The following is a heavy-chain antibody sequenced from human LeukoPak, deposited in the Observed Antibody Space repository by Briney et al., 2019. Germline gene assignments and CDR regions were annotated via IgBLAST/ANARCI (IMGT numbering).Heavy chain of an antibody. CDR2: IYHSGST. D-gene: IGHD1-1*01. Sequence: SETLSLTCTVSGYSISSGYYWGWIRQPPGKGLEWIGSIYHSGSTYYNPSLKSRVTISVDTSKNQFSLKLSSVTAADTAVYYCARSPTKTGSVDYWGQGTLVTVSS. CDR1: GYSISSGYY. J-gene: IGHJ4*02. V-gene: IGHV4-38-2*02. CDR3: ARSPTKTGSVDY.